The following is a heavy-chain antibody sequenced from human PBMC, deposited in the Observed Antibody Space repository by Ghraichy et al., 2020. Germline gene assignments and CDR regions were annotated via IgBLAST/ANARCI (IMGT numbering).Heavy chain of an antibody. J-gene: IGHJ3*02. CDR1: GYTFTSYY. V-gene: IGHV1-46*01. D-gene: IGHD3-22*01. CDR3: ARDPGHYDSSGYYYPLFAFDI. Sequence: ASVKVSCKASGYTFTSYYMHWVRQAPGQGLEWMGIINPSGGSTSYAQKFQGRVTMTRDTSTSTVYMELSSLRSEDTAVYYCARDPGHYDSSGYYYPLFAFDIWGQGTMVTVSS. CDR2: INPSGGST.